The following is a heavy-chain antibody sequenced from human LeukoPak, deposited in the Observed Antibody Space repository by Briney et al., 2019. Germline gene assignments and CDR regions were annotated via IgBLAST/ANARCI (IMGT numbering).Heavy chain of an antibody. CDR2: ISAYNGNT. CDR3: ARDLRIAVADYYFDY. D-gene: IGHD6-19*01. J-gene: IGHJ4*02. Sequence: RASVKVSCKASGYTFTSYGISRVRQAPGQGLEWMGWISAYNGNTNYAQKLQGRVTMTTDTSTSTAYMELRSLRSDDTAVYYCARDLRIAVADYYFDYWGQGTLVTVSS. CDR1: GYTFTSYG. V-gene: IGHV1-18*01.